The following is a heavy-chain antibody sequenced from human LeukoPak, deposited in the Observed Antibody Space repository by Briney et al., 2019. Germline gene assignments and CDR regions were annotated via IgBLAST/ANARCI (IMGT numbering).Heavy chain of an antibody. CDR1: GFTFSYYE. Sequence: EPGGSLRLSCAASGFTFSYYEMNWVRQAPGKGLEWVSYISSSGSTKYYADSVKGRFTISRDNAKNSLYLQMNSLRAEDTAVYYCARGWNDPRFGYWGQGTLVTVSS. V-gene: IGHV3-48*03. D-gene: IGHD1-1*01. J-gene: IGHJ4*02. CDR2: ISSSGSTK. CDR3: ARGWNDPRFGY.